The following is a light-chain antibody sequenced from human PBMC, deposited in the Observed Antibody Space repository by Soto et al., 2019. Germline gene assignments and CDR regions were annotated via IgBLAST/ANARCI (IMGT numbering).Light chain of an antibody. Sequence: ETVMTQSPATLSVSPGESATLSCRASQSVTTNLAWYQQKPGQAPRLLIYGASTRVTGMPARFSGSGSGTEFTLTTSSLQSEDSAVYYCQQYKNWPRTFGQGTKVEIK. CDR3: QQYKNWPRT. J-gene: IGKJ1*01. CDR2: GAS. CDR1: QSVTTN. V-gene: IGKV3-15*01.